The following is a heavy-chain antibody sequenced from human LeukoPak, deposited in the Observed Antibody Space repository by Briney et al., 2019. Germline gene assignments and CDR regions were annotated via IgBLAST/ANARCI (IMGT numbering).Heavy chain of an antibody. CDR1: GFTFSSYS. CDR3: ARDVSTRCYLCEVDY. D-gene: IGHD2-2*01. Sequence: GGSLRLSCAASGFTFSSYSMNWVRQAPGKVLEWVSSISSSSSYIYYADSVKGRFTISRDNAKNSLYLQMNSLRAEDTAVYYCARDVSTRCYLCEVDYWGQGTLVTVSS. V-gene: IGHV3-21*01. J-gene: IGHJ4*02. CDR2: ISSSSSYI.